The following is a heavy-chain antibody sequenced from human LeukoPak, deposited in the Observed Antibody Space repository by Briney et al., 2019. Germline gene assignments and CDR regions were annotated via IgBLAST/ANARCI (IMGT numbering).Heavy chain of an antibody. CDR2: IYYSGST. D-gene: IGHD6-13*01. Sequence: SETLSLTCTVFGDSISSYYWSWIRQPPGKGLEWIGYIYYSGSTNYNPSLKSRVTISVDTSKNQFSLKLSSVTAADTAVYYFAALGYSIKPYYMGVGGGGTGDSVS. CDR3: AALGYSIKPYYMGV. J-gene: IGHJ6*03. CDR1: GDSISSYY. V-gene: IGHV4-59*12.